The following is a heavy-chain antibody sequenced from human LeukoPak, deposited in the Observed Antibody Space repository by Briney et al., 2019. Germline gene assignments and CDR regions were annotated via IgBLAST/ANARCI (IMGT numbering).Heavy chain of an antibody. V-gene: IGHV1-69*05. Sequence: PVASVKVSCQVSGGTFSSYAISWVRQAPGHGLEWMGGIIPIFGTANYAQKFQGRVTITTDESTSTAYMELSSLRSEDTAVYYCARERSGYSYGQNFDYWGQGTLVTVSS. CDR3: ARERSGYSYGQNFDY. D-gene: IGHD5-18*01. CDR1: GGTFSSYA. J-gene: IGHJ4*02. CDR2: IIPIFGTA.